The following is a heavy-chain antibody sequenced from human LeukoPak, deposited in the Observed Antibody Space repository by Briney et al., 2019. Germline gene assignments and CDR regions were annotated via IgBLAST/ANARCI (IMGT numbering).Heavy chain of an antibody. J-gene: IGHJ4*02. D-gene: IGHD3-22*01. CDR2: ISYDGSNK. CDR1: GFTFSSYA. Sequence: GGSLRLSCAASGFTFSSYAMHWVRQAPGKGLEWVAVISYDGSNKYYADSVKGRFTISRDNSKNTLYLQMNSLRAEDTAVYYCARVIYDSSGYYYYFDYWGQGTLVTVSS. CDR3: ARVIYDSSGYYYYFDY. V-gene: IGHV3-30-3*01.